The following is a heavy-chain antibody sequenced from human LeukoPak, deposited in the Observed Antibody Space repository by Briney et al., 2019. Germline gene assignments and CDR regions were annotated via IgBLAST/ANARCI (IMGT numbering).Heavy chain of an antibody. CDR2: ISAYNGNT. V-gene: IGHV1-18*01. CDR3: ARDKGSGSRPNYYYYGMDV. Sequence: ASVKVSCKASGYTFTSYGISWVRQAPGQGLEWMGWISAYNGNTNYAQKLQGRVTMTTDTSTSTAYMELRSLRSDDTAVYYCARDKGSGSRPNYYYYGMDVWGQGTTVTVSS. D-gene: IGHD3-10*01. CDR1: GYTFTSYG. J-gene: IGHJ6*02.